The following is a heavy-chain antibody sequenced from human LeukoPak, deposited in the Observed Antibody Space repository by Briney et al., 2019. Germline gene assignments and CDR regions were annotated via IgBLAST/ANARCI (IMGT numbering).Heavy chain of an antibody. D-gene: IGHD4-17*01. V-gene: IGHV4-38-2*01. Sequence: PSETLSLTCAVSGCSISSGYYWGWIRQPPGKGLEWIGSIYHSGSTYYNPSLKSRVTISVDTSKNQFSLKLSSVTAADTAVYYCARPRGDYGFRWFDPWGQGTLVTVSS. CDR2: IYHSGST. J-gene: IGHJ5*02. CDR1: GCSISSGYY. CDR3: ARPRGDYGFRWFDP.